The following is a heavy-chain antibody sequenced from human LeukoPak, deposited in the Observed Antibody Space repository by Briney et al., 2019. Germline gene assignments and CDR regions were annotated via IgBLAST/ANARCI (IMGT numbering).Heavy chain of an antibody. CDR3: ARVTGYMIEDYFDY. CDR1: GGSISSSSYY. V-gene: IGHV4-39*07. Sequence: SETLSLTCTVSGGSISSSSYYWRWLRQPPGKGLEWIGSIYYSGSTYYNPSLKSRVTVSVDTSKNQFSLRLSSVTAADTAVYYCARVTGYMIEDYFDYWGQGTLVTVSS. CDR2: IYYSGST. J-gene: IGHJ4*02. D-gene: IGHD3-22*01.